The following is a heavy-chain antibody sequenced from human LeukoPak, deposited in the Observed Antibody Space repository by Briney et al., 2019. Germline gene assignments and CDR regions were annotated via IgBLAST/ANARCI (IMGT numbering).Heavy chain of an antibody. J-gene: IGHJ4*02. CDR2: INHSGST. V-gene: IGHV4-34*01. D-gene: IGHD1-26*01. CDR3: AKSGGYGLIDY. CDR1: GVSFSGYY. Sequence: PSETLSLTCAVYGVSFSGYYWSWLRQPPGKGLEWIGEINHSGSTNYNPSLKSRVTISVDTSKNQFSLKLSSVTAADTAVYYCAKSGGYGLIDYWGQGTLVTVSS.